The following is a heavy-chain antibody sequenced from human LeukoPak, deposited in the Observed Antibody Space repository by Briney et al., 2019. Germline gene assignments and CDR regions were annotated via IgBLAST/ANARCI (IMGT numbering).Heavy chain of an antibody. CDR2: MSCSGDS. V-gene: IGHV4-39*01. J-gene: IGHJ4*02. CDR3: ATYCSTTNCFPD. CDR1: GGSISSRTYK. D-gene: IGHD2-2*01. Sequence: SETLSLTCTVSGGSISSRTYKWGWVRQPPGKGLQWIGSMSCSGDSYYNPSFKSRVTMSVDTSKNQFSLRLSSVTAADTAVYYCATYCSTTNCFPDWGQGTLVTVSS.